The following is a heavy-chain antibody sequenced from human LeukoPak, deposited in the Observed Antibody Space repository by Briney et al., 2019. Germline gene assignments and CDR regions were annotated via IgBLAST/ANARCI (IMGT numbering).Heavy chain of an antibody. V-gene: IGHV1-46*01. CDR3: AREGIAVAGLGY. J-gene: IGHJ4*02. CDR2: INPSGGST. Sequence: ASVKVSCKASGYTFTSYYMHWVRQAPGQGLEWMGIINPSGGSTSYAQKFQGRVTMTRDTSTSTAYMELSSLRSEDTAVYYCAREGIAVAGLGYWGQGTLVTVSS. D-gene: IGHD6-19*01. CDR1: GYTFTSYY.